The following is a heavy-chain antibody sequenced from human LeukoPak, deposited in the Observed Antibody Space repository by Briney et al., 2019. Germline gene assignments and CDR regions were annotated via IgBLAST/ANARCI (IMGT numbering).Heavy chain of an antibody. Sequence: SGPTLVNPTQTLTLTCTFSGFSLSTSGVGVGWIRQPPGKGLEWIGEINHLGNTNYNPSLKSRVTMSIDTSNNQFSLNLSSVSAADTAMYYCARGLTLDNAWYRGWFDPWGQGSLVIVSS. CDR2: INHLGNT. V-gene: IGHV4-28*02. CDR1: GFSLSTSGVG. D-gene: IGHD6-13*01. J-gene: IGHJ5*02. CDR3: ARGLTLDNAWYRGWFDP.